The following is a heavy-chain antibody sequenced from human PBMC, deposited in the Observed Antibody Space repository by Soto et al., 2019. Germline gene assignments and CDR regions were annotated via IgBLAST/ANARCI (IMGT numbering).Heavy chain of an antibody. Sequence: PGGSLRPSCAASGVTFCSYGMHGVRQAPGKGLEWVAVIWYDGSNKYYADSVKGRFTISRDNSKNTLYLQMNSLRAEDTAVYYCAREKPPPHYYDSSGYYKRGSHYYYGMDVWGQGTTVTVSS. V-gene: IGHV3-33*01. CDR1: GVTFCSYG. J-gene: IGHJ6*02. CDR2: IWYDGSNK. CDR3: AREKPPPHYYDSSGYYKRGSHYYYGMDV. D-gene: IGHD3-22*01.